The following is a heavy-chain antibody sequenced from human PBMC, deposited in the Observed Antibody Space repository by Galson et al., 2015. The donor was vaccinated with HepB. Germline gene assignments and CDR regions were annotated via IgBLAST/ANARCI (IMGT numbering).Heavy chain of an antibody. V-gene: IGHV4-59*08. Sequence: ETLSLTCTVSGGSIGSYYWSWIRQPPGKGLEWIGYIYYSGSTNYNPSPKSRVTISVGTSKNQFSLKLSSVTAADTAVYYCARLGVQLEPWWFDPWGQGTLVTVSS. CDR2: IYYSGST. D-gene: IGHD1-1*01. CDR1: GGSIGSYY. J-gene: IGHJ5*02. CDR3: ARLGVQLEPWWFDP.